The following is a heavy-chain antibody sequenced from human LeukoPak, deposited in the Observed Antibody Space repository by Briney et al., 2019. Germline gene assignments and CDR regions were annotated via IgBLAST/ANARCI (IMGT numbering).Heavy chain of an antibody. CDR1: GDSASNSLYY. CDR3: ARVLRAASWRSYDY. Sequence: PSETLSLTCTVSGDSASNSLYYWSWIRQPPGKGLEWIGYIYYNGGTNYNTSLKSRVTISIDTSTNQFSLRLNSMTAADTAVYYCARVLRAASWRSYDYWGQGSLVTVSS. V-gene: IGHV4-61*01. D-gene: IGHD5-18*01. J-gene: IGHJ4*02. CDR2: IYYNGGT.